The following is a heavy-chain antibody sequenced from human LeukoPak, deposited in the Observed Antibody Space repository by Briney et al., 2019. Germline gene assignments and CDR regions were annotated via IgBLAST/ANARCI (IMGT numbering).Heavy chain of an antibody. CDR2: IGGRGDGI. V-gene: IGHV3-48*01. J-gene: IGHJ4*02. Sequence: GVSLRLSCAASGFTFSDYSMNGVRQAPGKGLEWISYIGGRGDGISYADSVKGRFTVSRDNAKNSLFLQMNRLRGEDTAIYFCAREIPGRIAADCWGQGTLVTVSS. CDR1: GFTFSDYS. D-gene: IGHD2-15*01. CDR3: AREIPGRIAADC.